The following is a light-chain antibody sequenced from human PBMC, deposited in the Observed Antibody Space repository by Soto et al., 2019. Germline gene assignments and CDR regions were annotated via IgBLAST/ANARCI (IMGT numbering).Light chain of an antibody. CDR1: QGIRQD. Sequence: AIQMTQSPSSLSASVGDRVTITGRASQGIRQDLSWYQQKPGKAPKLLIYDASTLHSGVPSRFSGSGSATDFTLTISSLQPEDFATYYCLQADSFPLTFGGGTKVEIK. CDR3: LQADSFPLT. J-gene: IGKJ4*01. CDR2: DAS. V-gene: IGKV1-6*01.